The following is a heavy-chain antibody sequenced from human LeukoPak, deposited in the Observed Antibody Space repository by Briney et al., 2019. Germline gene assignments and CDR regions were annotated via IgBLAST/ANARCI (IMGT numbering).Heavy chain of an antibody. J-gene: IGHJ5*02. CDR3: ARRPRPLLWWLRLGWFDP. D-gene: IGHD5-12*01. Sequence: SETLSLTCAVYGGSFSGYYWSWIRQPPGKGLEWIGEINHSGSTNYNPSLKSRVTISVDTSKNQFSLKLSSVTAADTAVYYCARRPRPLLWWLRLGWFDPWGQGTLVTVSS. CDR1: GGSFSGYY. V-gene: IGHV4-34*01. CDR2: INHSGST.